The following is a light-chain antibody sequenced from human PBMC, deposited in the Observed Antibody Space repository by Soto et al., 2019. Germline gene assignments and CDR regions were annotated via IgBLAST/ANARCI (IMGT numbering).Light chain of an antibody. V-gene: IGKV1-39*01. J-gene: IGKJ2*02. CDR1: QSISSY. Sequence: DIQMTQSPSSLSASVGDRVTITCRASQSISSYLNWYQQKPGKAPKLLIYAASSLQSGVPSRFSGSVSGTEFTLTISSLQPEDFATYYCQQRYSTLWTFGQGTKLEIK. CDR3: QQRYSTLWT. CDR2: AAS.